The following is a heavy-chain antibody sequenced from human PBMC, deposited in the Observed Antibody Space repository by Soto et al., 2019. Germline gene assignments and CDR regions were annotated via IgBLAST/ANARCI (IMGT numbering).Heavy chain of an antibody. CDR1: GFTFADYA. CDR2: ISWNSGSI. CDR3: AKETGTAVASTINC. V-gene: IGHV3-9*01. J-gene: IGHJ4*02. Sequence: PGGSLRLSCAASGFTFADYAMHWVRQAPGKGLEWVSGISWNSGSIGYADPGKGRFTISRDNAKNALYLQLNSLRAEVSALYYCAKETGTAVASTINCRGQRTLVTDSS. D-gene: IGHD6-19*01.